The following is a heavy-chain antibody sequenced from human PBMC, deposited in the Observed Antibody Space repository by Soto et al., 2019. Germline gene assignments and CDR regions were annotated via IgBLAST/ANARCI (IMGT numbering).Heavy chain of an antibody. V-gene: IGHV3-9*01. D-gene: IGHD3-10*01. CDR1: GFTLDDFA. Sequence: DVQLVESGGGLVQPGRSLRLSCAASGFTLDDFALHWVRQVSGKGLEWVSGTSWNSGGIRYADSVKGRFTISRDNAKKSLYLQMDSLKSEDSALYYCVKDRTWELIMYYSDHWGQGTLVTVSS. CDR3: VKDRTWELIMYYSDH. J-gene: IGHJ4*02. CDR2: TSWNSGGI.